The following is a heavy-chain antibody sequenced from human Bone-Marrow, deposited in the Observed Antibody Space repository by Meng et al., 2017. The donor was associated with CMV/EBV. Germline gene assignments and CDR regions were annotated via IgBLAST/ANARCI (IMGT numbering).Heavy chain of an antibody. D-gene: IGHD3-3*01. CDR1: GFTFSSYG. CDR2: ISGNGGST. CDR3: AKGWGGWYANGLDY. V-gene: IGHV3-23*01. Sequence: GESLKISCAASGFTFSSYGMHWVRQAPGKGLEWVSSISGNGGSTYYADSAKGRFTISRDNSRNTLYLQMNSLRDEDTAVYYCAKGWGGWYANGLDYWGQGNLVTVSS. J-gene: IGHJ4*02.